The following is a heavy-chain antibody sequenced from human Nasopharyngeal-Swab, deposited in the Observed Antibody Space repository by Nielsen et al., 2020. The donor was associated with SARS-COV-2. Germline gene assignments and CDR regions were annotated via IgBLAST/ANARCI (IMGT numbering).Heavy chain of an antibody. CDR3: ARGSEMMYYDIFDWARSGWFDP. D-gene: IGHD3-9*01. CDR2: IRHSGST. V-gene: IGHV4-34*01. Sequence: WIRQPPGKGLEWIGEIRHSGSTNSNPSLKSRVTISVDTSKNQFSLKLSSVTAADTAVYYCARGSEMMYYDIFDWARSGWFDPWGQGTLVTVSS. J-gene: IGHJ5*02.